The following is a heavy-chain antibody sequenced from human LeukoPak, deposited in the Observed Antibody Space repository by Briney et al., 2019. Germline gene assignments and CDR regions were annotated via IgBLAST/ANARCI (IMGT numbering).Heavy chain of an antibody. Sequence: PGGSLRLSCAASGFSFSGSGMHWVRQASGKGLEWVGHIRSKSDNYATTYTASVEGRFTISRDDSRNTAFLHVDSLKTEDTAVYYCSTVVSIQVAARDYWGQGTLVTVSS. V-gene: IGHV3-73*01. CDR1: GFSFSGSG. J-gene: IGHJ4*02. CDR2: IRSKSDNYAT. D-gene: IGHD2-21*01. CDR3: STVVSIQVAARDY.